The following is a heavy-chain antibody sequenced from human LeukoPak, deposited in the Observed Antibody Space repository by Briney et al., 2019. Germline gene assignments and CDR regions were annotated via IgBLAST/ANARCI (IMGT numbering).Heavy chain of an antibody. Sequence: GGSLRLSCAASGFSFSSDWMCWVRQAPGKGLEWVANINQDESKKYYVDSVKGRFTISRDNAKNSLYLQMSSLRAEDTAVYYCARDHAYRTDFWGQGTLVTVSS. CDR1: GFSFSSDW. J-gene: IGHJ4*02. CDR3: ARDHAYRTDF. V-gene: IGHV3-7*01. D-gene: IGHD2-2*01. CDR2: INQDESKK.